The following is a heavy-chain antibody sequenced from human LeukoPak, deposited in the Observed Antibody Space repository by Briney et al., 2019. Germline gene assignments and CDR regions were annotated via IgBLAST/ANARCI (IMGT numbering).Heavy chain of an antibody. CDR1: GYSFTSYW. CDR3: ARGKSYYYDSSGYPGGFDY. CDR2: IYPGDSDT. Sequence: GESLKISCKGSGYSFTSYWIGWVRQMPGKGLEWMGIIYPGDSDTRYSPSFQGQVTISADKSISTAYLQWSSLEASDTAMYYCARGKSYYYDSSGYPGGFDYWGQGTLVTVSS. V-gene: IGHV5-51*01. D-gene: IGHD3-22*01. J-gene: IGHJ4*02.